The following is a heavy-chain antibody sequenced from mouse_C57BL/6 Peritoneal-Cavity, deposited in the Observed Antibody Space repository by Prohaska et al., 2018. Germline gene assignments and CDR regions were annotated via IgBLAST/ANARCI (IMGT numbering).Heavy chain of an antibody. CDR2: INPDSSTI. Sequence: EVKLLQSGGGLVQPGGSLKLSCAASGIDFSRYWMSWVRRAPGKGLEWIGEINPDSSTINYAPSLKDKFIISRDNAKNTLYLQMSKVRSEDTDLYYGASSNSYAMDYWGQGTSVTVSS. J-gene: IGHJ4*01. V-gene: IGHV4-1*01. CDR3: ASSNSYAMDY. D-gene: IGHD2-5*01. CDR1: GIDFSRYW.